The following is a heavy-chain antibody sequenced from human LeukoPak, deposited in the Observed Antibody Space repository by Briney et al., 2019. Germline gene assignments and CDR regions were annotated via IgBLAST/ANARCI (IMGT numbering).Heavy chain of an antibody. J-gene: IGHJ6*03. CDR2: MNPNSGNT. D-gene: IGHD6-13*01. Sequence: ASVKVSCKASGYTFTNYDISWVRQATGQGLEWMGWMNPNSGNTGFAQKFQGRVIITRNTFITTAHMELSSLRSEDTAVYYCVRVGRSWSSQDYYYYMDVWGNGTTVTVSS. CDR3: VRVGRSWSSQDYYYYMDV. CDR1: GYTFTNYD. V-gene: IGHV1-8*01.